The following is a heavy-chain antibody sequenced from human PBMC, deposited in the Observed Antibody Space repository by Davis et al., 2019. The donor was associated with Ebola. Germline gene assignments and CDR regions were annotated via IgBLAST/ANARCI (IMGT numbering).Heavy chain of an antibody. CDR3: ARDREDYYESTGYYYNY. V-gene: IGHV3-9*01. CDR1: GFTFDDYA. Sequence: SLKISCAASGFTFDDYAMHWVRQAPGKGLEWVSGISWNSGSIGYADSVKGRFTIPRDNAKNSLYLQMNSLRAEDTAIYYCARDREDYYESTGYYYNYWGQGTLVTVSS. J-gene: IGHJ4*02. D-gene: IGHD3-22*01. CDR2: ISWNSGSI.